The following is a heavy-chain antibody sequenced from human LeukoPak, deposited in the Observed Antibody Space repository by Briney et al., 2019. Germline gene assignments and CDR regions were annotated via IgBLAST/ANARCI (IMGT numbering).Heavy chain of an antibody. CDR2: ISSNGGST. D-gene: IGHD6-19*01. Sequence: PGGSLRLSCAASGFTFSSYAMHWVRQAPGKGLEYVSAISSNGGSTYYANSVKGRFTISRDNSKNTLYLQMGSLRAEDMAVYYCARDQANSGWYSFFDCWGQGTLVTVSS. CDR1: GFTFSSYA. J-gene: IGHJ4*02. V-gene: IGHV3-64*01. CDR3: ARDQANSGWYSFFDC.